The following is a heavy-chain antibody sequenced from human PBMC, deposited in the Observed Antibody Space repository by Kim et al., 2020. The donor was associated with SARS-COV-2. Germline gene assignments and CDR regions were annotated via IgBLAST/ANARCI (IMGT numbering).Heavy chain of an antibody. V-gene: IGHV1-3*01. D-gene: IGHD3-3*01. CDR2: INAGNGNT. CDR1: GYTFTSYA. CDR3: ARDRHPHSSFFGYDFWSGYSGLFDT. J-gene: IGHJ5*02. Sequence: ASVKVSCKASGYTFTSYAMHWVRQAPGQRLEWMGWINAGNGNTKYSQKFQGRVTITRDTSASTAYMELSSLRSEDTAVYYCARDRHPHSSFFGYDFWSGYSGLFDTWGQGTRGTVSS.